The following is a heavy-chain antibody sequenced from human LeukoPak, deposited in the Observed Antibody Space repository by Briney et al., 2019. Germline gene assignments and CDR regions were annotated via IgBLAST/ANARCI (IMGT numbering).Heavy chain of an antibody. J-gene: IGHJ5*02. CDR2: ISGSGGST. CDR1: GFTFSSYA. D-gene: IGHD2-15*01. CDR3: AKDGDCSGGSCYLNWFDP. Sequence: GGPLRLSCAASGFTFSSYAMSWVRQAPGKGLEWVSAISGSGGSTYYADSVKGRFTISRDNSKNTLYLQMNSLRAEDTAVYYCAKDGDCSGGSCYLNWFDPWGQGTLVTVSS. V-gene: IGHV3-23*01.